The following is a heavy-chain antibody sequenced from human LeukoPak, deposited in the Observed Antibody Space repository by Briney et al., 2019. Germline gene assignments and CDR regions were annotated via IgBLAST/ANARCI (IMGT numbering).Heavy chain of an antibody. J-gene: IGHJ4*02. CDR2: ISYDGSNK. CDR1: GFTFSSYS. D-gene: IGHD1-26*01. CDR3: AKDLIRGSIVGATTVDY. Sequence: PGGSLRLSCAASGFTFSSYSMNWVRQAPGKGLESVAVISYDGSNKYHADSVRGRFTISRDNSKNTLYLQMNSLRAEDTAVYYCAKDLIRGSIVGATTVDYWGQGTLVTVSS. V-gene: IGHV3-30*18.